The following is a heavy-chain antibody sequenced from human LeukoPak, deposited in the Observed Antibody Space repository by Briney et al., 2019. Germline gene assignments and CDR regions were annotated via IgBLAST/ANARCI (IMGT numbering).Heavy chain of an antibody. V-gene: IGHV3-23*01. CDR3: AKRGVVIRVILVGFHKEAYYFDS. CDR2: ISDSGGST. D-gene: IGHD3-22*01. CDR1: GITLSNYG. Sequence: GGSLRLSCAVSGITLSNYGMSWVRQAPGEGLEWVAGISDSGGSTNYADCVKGRFTISRDNPKNTQYLQMNSLRAEDTAVYFCAKRGVVIRVILVGFHKEAYYFDSWGQGALVTVSS. J-gene: IGHJ4*02.